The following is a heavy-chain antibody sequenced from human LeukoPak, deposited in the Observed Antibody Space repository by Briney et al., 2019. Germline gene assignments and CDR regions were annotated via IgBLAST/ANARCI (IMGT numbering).Heavy chain of an antibody. CDR2: ITSSNSL. J-gene: IGHJ4*02. V-gene: IGHV3-21*01. CDR3: ARASAGNFGQ. CDR1: GFTFSSYS. D-gene: IGHD4-23*01. Sequence: GGSLRLSSAASGFTFSSYSMNWVRQAPGKGLEWVSSITSSNSLYYADSVKGRFTISRDNAQNSVYLQMNSLRAEDTAVYYCARASAGNFGQWGQGTLVTVSS.